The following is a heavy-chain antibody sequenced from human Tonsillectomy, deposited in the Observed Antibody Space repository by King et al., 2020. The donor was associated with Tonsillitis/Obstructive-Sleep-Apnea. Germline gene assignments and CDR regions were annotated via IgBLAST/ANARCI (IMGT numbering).Heavy chain of an antibody. CDR1: GFSFSSYW. Sequence: EVQLVESGVGLVQPGGSLRLSCAASGFSFSSYWMSWVRQAPGKGLEWVANIKQDGSEKYVDSVKGRFTISRDNDSKNSLYLQMNSLRAEDTAVYYCARDNGDFGYWGQGTLVTVSS. CDR2: IKQDGSEK. D-gene: IGHD4-17*01. V-gene: IGHV3-7*03. CDR3: ARDNGDFGY. J-gene: IGHJ4*02.